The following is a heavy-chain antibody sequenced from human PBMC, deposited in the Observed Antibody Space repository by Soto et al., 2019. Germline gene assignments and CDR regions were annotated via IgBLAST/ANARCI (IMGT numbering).Heavy chain of an antibody. V-gene: IGHV4-59*08. CDR2: IYYSGST. J-gene: IGHJ4*02. Sequence: QVQLQESGPGLVKPSETLSLTCTVSGGSISSYYWSWIRQPPGKGLEWIGYIYYSGSTNYNPSLKSRFTISVDTSKNQFSLKLSSVTAADTAVYYCARHESDIVVVPAAILLWGQGTLVTVSS. CDR1: GGSISSYY. CDR3: ARHESDIVVVPAAILL. D-gene: IGHD2-2*01.